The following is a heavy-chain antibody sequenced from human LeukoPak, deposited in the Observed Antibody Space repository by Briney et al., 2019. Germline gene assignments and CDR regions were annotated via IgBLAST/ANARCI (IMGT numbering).Heavy chain of an antibody. Sequence: PETLSLTCTVSGGSVSSGSYYWSWIRQPPGKGLEWIGYIYYSGSTNYNPSLKSRVTISVDTSKNQFSLELSSVTAADTAVYYCARDFKRNYGMDVWGQGTTVTVSS. CDR1: GGSVSSGSYY. V-gene: IGHV4-61*01. CDR2: IYYSGST. J-gene: IGHJ6*02. CDR3: ARDFKRNYGMDV.